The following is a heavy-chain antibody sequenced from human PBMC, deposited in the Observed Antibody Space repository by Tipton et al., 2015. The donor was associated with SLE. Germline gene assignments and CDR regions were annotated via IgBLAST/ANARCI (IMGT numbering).Heavy chain of an antibody. CDR3: ARGRGIAAAYAFDI. Sequence: SLRLSCAASGFTFSGSAMTWVRQAPGKGLEWVSHINSDGRSTNYADSVKGRFTISRDNAKNTLYLQMNSLRAEDTAVYFCARGRGIAAAYAFDIWGQGTMVTVSS. CDR2: INSDGRST. D-gene: IGHD6-13*01. J-gene: IGHJ3*02. V-gene: IGHV3-74*01. CDR1: GFTFSGSA.